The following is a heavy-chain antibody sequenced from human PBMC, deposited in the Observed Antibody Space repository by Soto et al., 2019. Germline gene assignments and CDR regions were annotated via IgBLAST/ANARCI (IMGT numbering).Heavy chain of an antibody. CDR1: GGTFSSYA. J-gene: IGHJ6*02. D-gene: IGHD6-13*01. V-gene: IGHV1-69*06. CDR3: ARGGGEGYSSSWNYYYYYGMDV. CDR2: IIPIFGTA. Sequence: QVQLVQSGAEVKKPGPSVKVSCKASGGTFSSYAISWVRQAPGQGLEWMGGIIPIFGTANYAQKFQGRVTITADKSTSTAYMELSSLRSEDTAVYYCARGGGEGYSSSWNYYYYYGMDVWGQGTTVTVSS.